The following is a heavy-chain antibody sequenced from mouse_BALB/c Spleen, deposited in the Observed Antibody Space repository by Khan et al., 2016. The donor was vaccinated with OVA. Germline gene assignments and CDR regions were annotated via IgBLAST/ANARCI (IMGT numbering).Heavy chain of an antibody. Sequence: EVELVESGPGLVKPSQSLSLTCTVTGYSITSDYAWNWIRQFPGNKLEWMGYISYSGSTNYNPSLKSRTSITRETSKNQFFLQLNSVTTEAPATYYCARDSSRYNYAMDYWGQGTSVTVSS. CDR2: ISYSGST. D-gene: IGHD2-12*01. V-gene: IGHV3-2*02. J-gene: IGHJ4*01. CDR1: GYSITSDYA. CDR3: ARDSSRYNYAMDY.